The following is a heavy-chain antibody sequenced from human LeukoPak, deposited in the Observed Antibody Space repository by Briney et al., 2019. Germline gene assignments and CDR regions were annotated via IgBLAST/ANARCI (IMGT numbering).Heavy chain of an antibody. D-gene: IGHD3-3*01. CDR2: IWYDGSNK. CDR1: GFTFSSYG. CDR3: ARDAPITIFGVVIIKEYYFDY. V-gene: IGHV3-33*01. Sequence: GGSLRLSCAASGFTFSSYGMHWVRQAPGKGLEWVAVIWYDGSNKYYADSVKGRFTISRDNYKNTLYLQMNSLRAEDTAVYYCARDAPITIFGVVIIKEYYFDYWGQGTLVTVSS. J-gene: IGHJ4*02.